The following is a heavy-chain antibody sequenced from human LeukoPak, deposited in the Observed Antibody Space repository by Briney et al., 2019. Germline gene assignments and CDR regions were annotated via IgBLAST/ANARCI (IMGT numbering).Heavy chain of an antibody. Sequence: GGSLRLSCAASGFSFSNYGMHWVRQAPGKGLEWVAFIWYDGSKKYYADSVKGRFTISRDKSKNTLSLQMNSLRAEDTAVYYCAKDFSVKWELLIGHWGQGTLVTVSS. CDR3: AKDFSVKWELLIGH. D-gene: IGHD1-26*01. CDR2: IWYDGSKK. CDR1: GFSFSNYG. J-gene: IGHJ4*02. V-gene: IGHV3-30*02.